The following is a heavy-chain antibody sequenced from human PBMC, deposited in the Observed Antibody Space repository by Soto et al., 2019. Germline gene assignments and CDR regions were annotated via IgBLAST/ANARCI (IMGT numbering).Heavy chain of an antibody. CDR2: ISGSGGST. Sequence: EVQLLESGAGLVQPGGSLRLSGAASGFTFSSYAMSWVREAPGKGLEWVSAISGSGGSTYYADSVKGRFTISRDNSKNTLYLQMNSLRAEDTAVYYCAKGFIAVAVFDYWGQGTLVTVSS. D-gene: IGHD6-19*01. V-gene: IGHV3-23*01. CDR1: GFTFSSYA. J-gene: IGHJ4*02. CDR3: AKGFIAVAVFDY.